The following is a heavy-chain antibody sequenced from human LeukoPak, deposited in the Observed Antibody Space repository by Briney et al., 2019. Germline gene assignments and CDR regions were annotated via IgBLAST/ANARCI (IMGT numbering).Heavy chain of an antibody. D-gene: IGHD2-15*01. Sequence: GGSLRLSCAASGFIISNGWMNWVRQAPGKGPEWVGRVKSKNDGGTIEYGGTVKGRFTISRDDSKNTMYLQMNNLKSEDTGMYYCTTTHSGGFDHWGQGVLVIVSS. J-gene: IGHJ4*02. CDR1: GFIISNGW. CDR2: VKSKNDGGTI. CDR3: TTTHSGGFDH. V-gene: IGHV3-15*07.